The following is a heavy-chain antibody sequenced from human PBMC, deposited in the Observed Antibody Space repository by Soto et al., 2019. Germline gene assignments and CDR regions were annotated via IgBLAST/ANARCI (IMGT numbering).Heavy chain of an antibody. Sequence: ASVKVSWKAAGYGFTSYYMHWVRQAPGQGLEWMGILNPSGGSTSYAQKFQGRVTMTRDTSTSTVYMELSSPRSEDTAVYYCARAGYCSSTSCYSMDFGWFDPWGQGTLVTVSS. CDR2: LNPSGGST. CDR1: GYGFTSYY. V-gene: IGHV1-46*03. J-gene: IGHJ5*02. D-gene: IGHD2-2*01. CDR3: ARAGYCSSTSCYSMDFGWFDP.